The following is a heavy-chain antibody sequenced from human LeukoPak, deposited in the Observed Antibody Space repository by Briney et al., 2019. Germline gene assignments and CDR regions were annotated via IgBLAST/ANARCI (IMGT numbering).Heavy chain of an antibody. V-gene: IGHV1-8*01. CDR3: ARGRSSGPQFDP. Sequence: ASVKVSCKASGYTFTSYDTNWVRQATGQGLEWMGWMNPNSGNTGYAQKFQGRVTMTRNTSISTAYMELSSLRSEDTAVYYCARGRSSGPQFDPWGQGTLVTVSS. CDR1: GYTFTSYD. D-gene: IGHD6-19*01. J-gene: IGHJ5*02. CDR2: MNPNSGNT.